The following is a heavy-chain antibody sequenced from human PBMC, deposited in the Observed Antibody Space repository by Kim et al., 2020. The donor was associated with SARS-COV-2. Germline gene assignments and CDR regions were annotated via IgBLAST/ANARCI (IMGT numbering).Heavy chain of an antibody. V-gene: IGHV3-53*01. CDR3: AREYGQLLPLGY. Sequence: YADSVKGRFTISRDNSKNPLYLQRNSLRAEDTAVYYCAREYGQLLPLGYWGQGTLVTVSS. J-gene: IGHJ4*02. D-gene: IGHD2-2*01.